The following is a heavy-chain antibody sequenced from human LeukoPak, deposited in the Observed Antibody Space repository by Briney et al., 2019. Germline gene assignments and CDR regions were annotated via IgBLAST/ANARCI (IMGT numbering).Heavy chain of an antibody. J-gene: IGHJ4*02. V-gene: IGHV3-23*01. CDR1: GFTFSSYA. D-gene: IGHD6-19*01. CDR3: AKNEQWLTFDY. Sequence: GGSLRLSCAASGFTFSSYAMSRVRQAPGKGLEWVSSISISGTGTNYADSVKGRFTISRDNSRNTLYLQMNSLRAEDTAIYYCAKNEQWLTFDYWGQGSLVTVSS. CDR2: ISISGTGT.